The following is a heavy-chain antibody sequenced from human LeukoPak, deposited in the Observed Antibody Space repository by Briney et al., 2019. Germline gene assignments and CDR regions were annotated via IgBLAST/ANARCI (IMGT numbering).Heavy chain of an antibody. CDR2: IYYSGTT. CDR1: GGSISPLY. CDR3: ARGGVAAKYYFDS. Sequence: SETLSLTCTVSGGSISPLYWSWIRQPPGKGLEFIGYIYYSGTTNYNPSLKSRVTLSVDTSKNQFSLKLSSVTAADTAVYYCARGGVAAKYYFDSGGQGTLVTVSS. J-gene: IGHJ4*02. D-gene: IGHD3-10*01. V-gene: IGHV4-59*11.